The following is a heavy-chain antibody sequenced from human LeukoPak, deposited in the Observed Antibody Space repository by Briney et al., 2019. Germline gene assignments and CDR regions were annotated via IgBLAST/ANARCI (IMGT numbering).Heavy chain of an antibody. J-gene: IGHJ5*02. Sequence: SVKVSCKASGGTFSSYTISWVRQAPGQGLEWMGRIIPILGIANYAQKFQGRVTITADKSTSTAYMELSSLRAEDTAVYYCARVRKGDDSSGPWGQGTLVTVSS. D-gene: IGHD3-22*01. V-gene: IGHV1-69*02. CDR2: IIPILGIA. CDR3: ARVRKGDDSSGP. CDR1: GGTFSSYT.